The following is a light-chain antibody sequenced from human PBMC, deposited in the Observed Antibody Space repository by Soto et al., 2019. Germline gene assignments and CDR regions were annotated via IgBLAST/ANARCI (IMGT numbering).Light chain of an antibody. J-gene: IGKJ3*01. CDR1: QGISNY. CDR2: VAS. V-gene: IGKV1-27*01. CDR3: QKYNSVPFT. Sequence: DIPMTQSPSSLSASVGDRVTITCRASQGISNYLAWYQQKPGKVPKLLISVASTLQSGVPSRFSGSGSGTDFTLTISSLQPEDVATYYCQKYNSVPFTFGPGTKVDIK.